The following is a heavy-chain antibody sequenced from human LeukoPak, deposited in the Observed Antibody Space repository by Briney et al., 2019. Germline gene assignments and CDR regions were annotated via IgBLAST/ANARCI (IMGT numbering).Heavy chain of an antibody. CDR2: INPNSGGT. Sequence: ASVKVSCKASGYTFTGYYMHWVRQAPGQGLEWMGWINPNSGGTNYAQKFQGRVTMTTDTSISTAYMELSRLRSDGTALYYCARDPYSSGRADYWGQGTLVTVSS. D-gene: IGHD3-22*01. CDR1: GYTFTGYY. CDR3: ARDPYSSGRADY. V-gene: IGHV1-2*02. J-gene: IGHJ4*02.